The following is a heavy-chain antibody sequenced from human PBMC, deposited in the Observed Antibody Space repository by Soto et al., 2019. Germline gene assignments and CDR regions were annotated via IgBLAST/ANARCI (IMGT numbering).Heavy chain of an antibody. V-gene: IGHV4-59*01. CDR1: GGSISSYY. CDR3: ARGFRGFDLGGFDY. CDR2: IYYSGST. Sequence: QVQLQESGPGLVKPSETLSLTCTVSGGSISSYYWSWIRQPPGKGLEWIGYIYYSGSTNYNPSLKSRVTISVDTSKNQFSLKLSSVTAADTAVYYCARGFRGFDLGGFDYWGQGTLVTVSS. D-gene: IGHD3-9*01. J-gene: IGHJ4*02.